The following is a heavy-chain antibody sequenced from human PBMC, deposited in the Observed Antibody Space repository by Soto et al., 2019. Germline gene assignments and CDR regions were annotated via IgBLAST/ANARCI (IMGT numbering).Heavy chain of an antibody. V-gene: IGHV1-69*13. J-gene: IGHJ6*02. CDR1: GGTFSSYA. CDR2: IIPIFGTA. Sequence: SVKVSCKASGGTFSSYAISWVRQAPGQGLEWMGGIIPIFGTANYAQKFQGRVTITADESTSTAYMELSSLRSEDTAVYYCASNVLGPQPYYYYGMDVWGQGTTVTVSS. D-gene: IGHD3-16*01. CDR3: ASNVLGPQPYYYYGMDV.